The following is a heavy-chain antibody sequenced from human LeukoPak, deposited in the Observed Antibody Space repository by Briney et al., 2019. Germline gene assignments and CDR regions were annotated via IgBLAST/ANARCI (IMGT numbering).Heavy chain of an antibody. CDR1: GYTLTELS. V-gene: IGHV1-24*01. J-gene: IGHJ4*02. CDR2: FDPEDGET. D-gene: IGHD3-3*01. Sequence: GASVKVSCKVSGYTLTELSMHWVRQAPGKGLEWMGGFDPEDGETIYAQKSQGRVTMTEDTSTDTAYMELSSLRSEDTAVYYCATDLLGDSWSGYYTHWGQGTLVTVSS. CDR3: ATDLLGDSWSGYYTH.